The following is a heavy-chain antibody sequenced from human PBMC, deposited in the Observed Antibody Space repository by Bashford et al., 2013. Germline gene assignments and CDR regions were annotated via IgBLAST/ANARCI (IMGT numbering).Heavy chain of an antibody. D-gene: IGHD1-1*01. J-gene: IGHJ3*02. Sequence: GSLRLSCAASGFTFSSYAMSWVRQAPGKGLEWVSAISGSGGSTYYADSVKGRFTISRDNSKNTLYLQMNSLRAEDTAVYYCATPSSPRTGTLYAFDIWGQGTMVTVSS. CDR1: GFTFSSYA. V-gene: IGHV3-23*01. CDR3: ATPSSPRTGTLYAFDI. CDR2: ISGSGGST.